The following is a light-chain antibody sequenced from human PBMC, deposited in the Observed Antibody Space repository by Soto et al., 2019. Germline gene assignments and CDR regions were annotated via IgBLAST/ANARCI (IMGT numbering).Light chain of an antibody. CDR1: QNINSW. CDR3: LQDYNFPWT. Sequence: DIQMTQSPSTLSASVGDRVTITCRASQNINSWLAWYQQKPGKAPKLLIHKASSLQSGVPSRFSGSGSGTEFTLTISSLDPDDIATYYCLQDYNFPWTFGQGTKVEIK. CDR2: KAS. J-gene: IGKJ1*01. V-gene: IGKV1-5*03.